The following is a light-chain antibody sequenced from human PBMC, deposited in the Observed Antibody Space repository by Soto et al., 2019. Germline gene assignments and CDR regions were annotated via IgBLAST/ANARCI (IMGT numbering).Light chain of an antibody. CDR2: LAS. V-gene: IGKV1-9*01. CDR1: QGISRY. CDR3: QQFNSSPLT. Sequence: IQLIQSPSSLSASVGDRFTITCLAIQGISRYLAWYQQKPGKAPKLLIYLASTLQSGVPSRFRGSGSGTDFTLTISSLQPEDFAAYYCQQFNSSPLTFGQGTRLEIK. J-gene: IGKJ5*01.